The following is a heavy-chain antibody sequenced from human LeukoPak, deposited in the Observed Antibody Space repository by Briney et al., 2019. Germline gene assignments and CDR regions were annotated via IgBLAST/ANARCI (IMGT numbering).Heavy chain of an antibody. CDR1: GGSISSHY. V-gene: IGHV4-59*11. CDR3: ARYSGYCSSTSCYTFDDYYYYMDV. D-gene: IGHD2-2*02. CDR2: TYYSGST. Sequence: SETLSLTCTVSGGSISSHYWSWIRQPPGKGLEWIGYTYYSGSTNYNPYLKSRVTISVDTSKNQFSLKLSSVTAADTAVYYCARYSGYCSSTSCYTFDDYYYYMDVWGKGTTVTVSS. J-gene: IGHJ6*03.